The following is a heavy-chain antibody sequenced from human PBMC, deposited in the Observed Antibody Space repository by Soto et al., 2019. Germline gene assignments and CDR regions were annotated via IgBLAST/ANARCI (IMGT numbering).Heavy chain of an antibody. Sequence: SETLSLTCAVYGGSFSNNYWTWFRQPPGKGLEWVGEISPSGTTKYIPSLKSRGTISVDTSRKQFFLKVASVSAADTAVYYCATSLWFGTQPEIWGPGTLVTVSS. CDR2: ISPSGTT. CDR3: ATSLWFGTQPEI. V-gene: IGHV4-34*01. J-gene: IGHJ4*02. CDR1: GGSFSNNY. D-gene: IGHD3-10*01.